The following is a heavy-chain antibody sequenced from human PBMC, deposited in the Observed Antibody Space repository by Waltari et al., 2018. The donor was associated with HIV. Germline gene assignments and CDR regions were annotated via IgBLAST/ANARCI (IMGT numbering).Heavy chain of an antibody. V-gene: IGHV1-46*01. Sequence: VHLLQSGAAMKKPGDSVTVPCTTSGYTFSSFYIHGVRQAPGQGLVWDGRVNDDGGGTVYSEGLPTRLTLTADTSTSTAYLQLSDPTSEDAATYFCGLETTDYINYWGQGSLVTVSS. J-gene: IGHJ4*02. D-gene: IGHD4-17*01. CDR2: VNDDGGGT. CDR3: GLETTDYINY. CDR1: GYTFSSFY.